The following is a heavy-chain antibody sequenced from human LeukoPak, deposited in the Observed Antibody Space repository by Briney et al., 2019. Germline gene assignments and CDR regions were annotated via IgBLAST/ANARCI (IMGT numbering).Heavy chain of an antibody. CDR3: AKDLLTTTLGYFDS. CDR2: IYTSGGGT. CDR1: GFTFGSYA. V-gene: IGHV3-23*01. Sequence: GRSLRLSCTASGFTFGSYAMSWVRQAPGKGLEWVSGIYTSGGGTYYGDSVKGRFTISRDNSKNTLYLQMNSLRAEDTAIYYCAKDLLTTTLGYFDSWGQGTLVTVSS. J-gene: IGHJ4*02. D-gene: IGHD2/OR15-2a*01.